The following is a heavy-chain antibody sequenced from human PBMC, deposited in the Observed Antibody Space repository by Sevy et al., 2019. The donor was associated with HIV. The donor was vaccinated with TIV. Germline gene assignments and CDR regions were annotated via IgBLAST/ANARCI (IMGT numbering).Heavy chain of an antibody. Sequence: GGSLRLSCAASGFTFSNAWMSWVRQAPGKGLEWGGRIKSKSDGGTTDYAAPVKGRFTISRADSKNTMYLQMNSLKTEDTAVYYCITDLYSSGWYGLNYYYYGMDVWGQGTTVTVSS. CDR1: GFTFSNAW. CDR3: ITDLYSSGWYGLNYYYYGMDV. D-gene: IGHD6-19*01. V-gene: IGHV3-15*01. J-gene: IGHJ6*02. CDR2: IKSKSDGGTT.